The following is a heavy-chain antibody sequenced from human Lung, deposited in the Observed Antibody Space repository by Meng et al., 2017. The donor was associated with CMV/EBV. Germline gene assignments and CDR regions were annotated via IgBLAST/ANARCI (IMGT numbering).Heavy chain of an antibody. D-gene: IGHD2-2*01. CDR1: GGSISSYS. CDR3: ARGSAIAVIPADIIFDY. Sequence: SETXSLTCTVSGGSISSYSWSWIRQPPGKGLEWVGYIYYTGATNYNPSLKSRVTISVDTSNNHFSLRLTSVIAADTAVYYCARGSAIAVIPADIIFDYWXQGTXVTVSS. V-gene: IGHV4-59*01. J-gene: IGHJ4*02. CDR2: IYYTGAT.